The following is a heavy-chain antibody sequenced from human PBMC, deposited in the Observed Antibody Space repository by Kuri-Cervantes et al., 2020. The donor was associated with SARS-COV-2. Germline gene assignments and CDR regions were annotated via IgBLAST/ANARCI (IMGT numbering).Heavy chain of an antibody. Sequence: GESLKISCAAPGFTFSSYAMSWVRQAPGKGLEWVSVIYSGGSSTYYADSVKGRFTISRDNSENTLYLQMNSLRAEDTAVYYCASMVRGNYGMDVWVQGTTVTVSS. CDR2: IYSGGSST. CDR1: GFTFSSYA. V-gene: IGHV3-23*03. D-gene: IGHD3-10*01. J-gene: IGHJ6*02. CDR3: ASMVRGNYGMDV.